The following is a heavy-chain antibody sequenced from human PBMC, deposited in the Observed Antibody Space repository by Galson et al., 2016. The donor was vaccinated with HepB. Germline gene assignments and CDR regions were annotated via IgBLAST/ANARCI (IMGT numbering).Heavy chain of an antibody. V-gene: IGHV5-51*01. Sequence: QSGAEVKKPGESLKISCKGSGYTFPSYWIGWVRQMAGEGLEWMGFIHPGDSHITYSPSFRGQVTFSVDQSIRTAYLHWNNLRASDTAMYFCARVVWDHHTGYYYGIEDWGQGTAVTVSS. CDR2: IHPGDSHI. J-gene: IGHJ6*02. CDR3: ARVVWDHHTGYYYGIED. D-gene: IGHD2-8*02. CDR1: GYTFPSYW.